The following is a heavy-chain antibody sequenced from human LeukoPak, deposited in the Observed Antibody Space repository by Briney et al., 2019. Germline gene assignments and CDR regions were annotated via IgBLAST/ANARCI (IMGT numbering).Heavy chain of an antibody. Sequence: KPGGSLRLSCAASGFTFSTYNMNWVRQAPGKGLEWVSSISSSSNYIYYADSVKGRFTISRDNAKNSLYLQMNSLRAEDTALYYCARAYSGYENYYYYYYMDVWGKGTTVTVSS. CDR2: ISSSSNYI. D-gene: IGHD5-12*01. CDR3: ARAYSGYENYYYYYYMDV. J-gene: IGHJ6*03. V-gene: IGHV3-21*04. CDR1: GFTFSTYN.